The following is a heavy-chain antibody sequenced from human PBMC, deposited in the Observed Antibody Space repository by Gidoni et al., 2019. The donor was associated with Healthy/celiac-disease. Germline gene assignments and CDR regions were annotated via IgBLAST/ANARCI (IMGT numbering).Heavy chain of an antibody. CDR1: GGSFRGYY. J-gene: IGHJ4*02. CDR3: ARGLRVFVY. Sequence: QVQLQQWGAGLLKPSETLSLTCAVDGGSFRGYYWSWIRQPQGKWLEWNGEINQSGSTNDNPSLNRRVTISVDTSKNQFSMKLSSVNAADTAVYYCARGLRVFVYWGQGTLVTVSS. D-gene: IGHD6-13*01. V-gene: IGHV4-34*01. CDR2: INQSGST.